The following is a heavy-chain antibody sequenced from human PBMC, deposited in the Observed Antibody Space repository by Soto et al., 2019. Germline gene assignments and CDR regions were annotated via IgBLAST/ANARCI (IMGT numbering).Heavy chain of an antibody. J-gene: IGHJ5*01. Sequence: LSCSVSGVTIRTYSWPWIRQPPGTGLEWIGTAYPRGSTYYDPSLKSRVTISLDLSKNQFSLNLNSATAADRAVFYCARVADSGWYDAWGHGTLV. V-gene: IGHV4-30-2*01. CDR3: ARVADSGWYDA. D-gene: IGHD6-19*01. CDR1: GVTIRTYS. CDR2: AYPRGST.